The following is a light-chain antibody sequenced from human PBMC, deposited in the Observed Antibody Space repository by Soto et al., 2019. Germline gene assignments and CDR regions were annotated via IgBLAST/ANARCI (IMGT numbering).Light chain of an antibody. CDR1: QGISSY. V-gene: IGKV1-9*01. Sequence: DIQLTQSPSFLSASVGDRVTITCRASQGISSYLAWYQQKPGKAPKLLIYAASTLQSRVPSRFSGSGSGTEFTLTISSLQPEDFATYYCQHLNSYPSLTFGGGTKVEIK. CDR2: AAS. J-gene: IGKJ4*01. CDR3: QHLNSYPSLT.